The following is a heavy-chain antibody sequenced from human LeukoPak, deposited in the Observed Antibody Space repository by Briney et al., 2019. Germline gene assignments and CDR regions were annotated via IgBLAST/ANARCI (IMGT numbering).Heavy chain of an antibody. V-gene: IGHV3-7*01. D-gene: IGHD3-10*01. CDR1: GFTFSSYW. J-gene: IGHJ4*02. CDR3: ARDSGWGLNSFDY. CDR2: MKQDGSEK. Sequence: GGSLRLSCAASGFTFSSYWMSWVRQAPGKGLEWVANMKQDGSEKYYVDSVKGRFTISRDNAKNSLYLQMNSLRAEDTAVYYCARDSGWGLNSFDYWGQGTLVTVSS.